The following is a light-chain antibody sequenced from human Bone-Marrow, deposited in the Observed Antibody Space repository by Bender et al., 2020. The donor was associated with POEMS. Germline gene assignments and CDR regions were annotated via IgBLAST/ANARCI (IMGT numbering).Light chain of an antibody. Sequence: QSVVTQPPSASGAPGQRVTISCSGSDSNVGRNFVYWYQQFPGTAPKVLIYRDNQRPSGVPDRISASKSGTSASLAINGLRSEDEADYYCAAWDDSLSAYVFGTGTKVTVL. CDR2: RDN. V-gene: IGLV1-47*01. J-gene: IGLJ1*01. CDR3: AAWDDSLSAYV. CDR1: DSNVGRNF.